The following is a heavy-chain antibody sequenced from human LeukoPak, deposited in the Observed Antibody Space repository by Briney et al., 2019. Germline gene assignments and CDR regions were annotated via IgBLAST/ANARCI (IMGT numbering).Heavy chain of an antibody. Sequence: SVKVSCKASGGTFSSYAISWVRQAPGQRLEWMGRIIPILGIANYAQKFQGRVTITADKSTSTAYMELSSLRSEDTAVYYCARDGSTVVRGVIFYWGQGTLVTVSS. D-gene: IGHD3-10*01. CDR1: GGTFSSYA. CDR3: ARDGSTVVRGVIFY. CDR2: IIPILGIA. J-gene: IGHJ4*02. V-gene: IGHV1-69*04.